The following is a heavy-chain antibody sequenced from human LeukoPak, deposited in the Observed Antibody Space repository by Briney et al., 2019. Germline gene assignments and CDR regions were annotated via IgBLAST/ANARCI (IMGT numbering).Heavy chain of an antibody. CDR1: GGSLSSYY. D-gene: IGHD1/OR15-1a*01. V-gene: IGHV4-4*07. CDR3: ARVVESYETTLSYYFDY. Sequence: SETLSLTCTVSGGSLSSYYWSWIRQPAGKGLEWIGCICTSGSTNYNPSLKSRVTISVDTSKNQFSLKLSSVTAADTAVYYCARVVESYETTLSYYFDYWGQGTLVTVSS. J-gene: IGHJ4*02. CDR2: ICTSGST.